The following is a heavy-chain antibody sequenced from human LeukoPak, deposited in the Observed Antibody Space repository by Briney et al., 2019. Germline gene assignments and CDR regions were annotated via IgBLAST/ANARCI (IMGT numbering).Heavy chain of an antibody. CDR2: MYHSGSS. V-gene: IGHV4-38-2*02. D-gene: IGHD1-14*01. Sequence: SETLSLTCTVSGYSISSGFYWGWIRQPPGTGLEWLGCMYHSGSSYYNPSLKSRVTLSLVTSKNQFSLKLSSVTAADTAVYYCARGRYTTSWSWFDPWGQGTLVTVSS. J-gene: IGHJ5*02. CDR3: ARGRYTTSWSWFDP. CDR1: GYSISSGFY.